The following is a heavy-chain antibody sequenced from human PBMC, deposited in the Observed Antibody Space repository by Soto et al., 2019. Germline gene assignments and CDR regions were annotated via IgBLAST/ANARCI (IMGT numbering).Heavy chain of an antibody. J-gene: IGHJ4*02. V-gene: IGHV1-18*04. CDR3: ARVESGRVRGVHGY. Sequence: ASVKVSCKASGYTFTSYYMHWVRQAPGQGLEWMGWISAYNGNTNYAQKLQGRVTMTTDTSTSTAYMELRSLRSDDTAVYYCARVESGRVRGVHGYWGQGTLVTVSS. CDR2: ISAYNGNT. D-gene: IGHD3-10*02. CDR1: GYTFTSYY.